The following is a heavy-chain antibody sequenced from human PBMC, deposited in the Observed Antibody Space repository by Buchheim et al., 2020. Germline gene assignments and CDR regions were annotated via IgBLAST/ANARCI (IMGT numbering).Heavy chain of an antibody. CDR3: AKICGGDCYSLAEFDY. CDR1: GFTFSSYW. V-gene: IGHV3-7*01. Sequence: EVQLVESGGGLVQPGGSLRLSCAASGFTFSSYWMSWVRQAPGKGLEWVANIKQDGSEKYYVDSVKGRFTISRDNAKNSLYLQMNSLRAEDTAVYYCAKICGGDCYSLAEFDYWGQGTL. CDR2: IKQDGSEK. D-gene: IGHD2-21*02. J-gene: IGHJ4*02.